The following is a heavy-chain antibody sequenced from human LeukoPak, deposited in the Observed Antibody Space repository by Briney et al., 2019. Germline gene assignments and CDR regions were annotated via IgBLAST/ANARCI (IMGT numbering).Heavy chain of an antibody. D-gene: IGHD3-10*01. CDR2: IYYSGST. V-gene: IGHV4-31*03. CDR1: GGSISSGGYY. J-gene: IGHJ5*02. Sequence: SQTLSLTCTVSGGSISSGGYYWSWIRQHPGKGLEWIGYIYYSGSTYYNPSLKSRVTISVDTSKNQFSLKLSSVTAADTAVYYCARAPSMVRGVIRWFDPWGQGILVTVSS. CDR3: ARAPSMVRGVIRWFDP.